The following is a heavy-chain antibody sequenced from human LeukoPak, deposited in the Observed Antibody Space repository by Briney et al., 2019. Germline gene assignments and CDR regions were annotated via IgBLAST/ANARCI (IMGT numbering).Heavy chain of an antibody. CDR1: GFTFSSYE. CDR2: ISSSGSTI. D-gene: IGHD5-18*01. CDR3: ARGFSGYSYGKDY. V-gene: IGHV3-48*03. J-gene: IGHJ4*02. Sequence: GGSLRLSCAASGFTFSSYEMNWVRQAPGKGLEWVSYISSSGSTIYYADSVKGRFTISRDNAKNSLYLQMNSLRAEDTAVYYCARGFSGYSYGKDYWGQGTLVTVSS.